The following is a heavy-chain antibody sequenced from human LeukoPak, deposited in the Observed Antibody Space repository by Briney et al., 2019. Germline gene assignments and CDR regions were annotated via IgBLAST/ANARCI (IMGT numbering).Heavy chain of an antibody. Sequence: PGGSLRLSCAASGFTFSTYWMSWVRQAPGKGLEWVANIKQEGREKNYVDSVKGRFTISRDNAKKSQYLQMNSLRGEDTAVYYCARYIAAAAKLDYWGQGTLVTVSS. CDR1: GFTFSTYW. J-gene: IGHJ4*02. CDR3: ARYIAAAAKLDY. CDR2: IKQEGREK. V-gene: IGHV3-7*04. D-gene: IGHD6-13*01.